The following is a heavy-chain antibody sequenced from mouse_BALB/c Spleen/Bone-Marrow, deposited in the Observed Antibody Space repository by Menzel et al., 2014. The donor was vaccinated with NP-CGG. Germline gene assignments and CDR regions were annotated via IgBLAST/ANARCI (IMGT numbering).Heavy chain of an antibody. CDR1: GFNIKDTY. Sequence: EVKLVESGAELVRSGASVKLSCTASGFNIKDTYMHWVKQRPEQGLEWIGRIDPANGNTKYDPKFQDKATITADTSSNTAYLQLSSLTSEDTAVYYCANYYYGYYFDYWGQGTTLTVSS. CDR3: ANYYYGYYFDY. D-gene: IGHD1-1*01. J-gene: IGHJ2*01. V-gene: IGHV14-3*02. CDR2: IDPANGNT.